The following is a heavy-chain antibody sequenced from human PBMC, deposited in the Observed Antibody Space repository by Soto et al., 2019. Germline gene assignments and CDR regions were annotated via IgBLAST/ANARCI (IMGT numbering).Heavy chain of an antibody. CDR3: VRGASLNFDY. V-gene: IGHV3-30*03. CDR2: ISYDGSEE. J-gene: IGHJ4*02. D-gene: IGHD1-26*01. CDR1: GFSFSSYG. Sequence: GGSLRVSCAASGFSFSSYGMHWVRQAPGKGLEWVAVISYDGSEEYYADSVEGRFTISRDNSKKTQYLQMNSLRAEDTAFYYCVRGASLNFDYWGQGTLVTVSS.